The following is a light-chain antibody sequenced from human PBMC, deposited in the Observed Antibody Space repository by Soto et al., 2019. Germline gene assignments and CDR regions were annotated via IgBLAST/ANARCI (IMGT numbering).Light chain of an antibody. CDR2: GAS. CDR1: QSVSSTY. V-gene: IGKV3-20*01. J-gene: IGKJ2*01. CDR3: QQYGSPPLMYT. Sequence: ESVLTQSPGTLSLSPGERATLSCTASQSVSSTYLAWYQHKPGQAPRLLIYGASSRATGIPDRFSGSGSGTDFTLTISRLEPEDFAVYYCQQYGSPPLMYTFGQGTKLEI.